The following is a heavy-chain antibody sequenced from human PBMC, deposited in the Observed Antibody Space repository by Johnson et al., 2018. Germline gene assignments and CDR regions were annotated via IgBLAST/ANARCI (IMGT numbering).Heavy chain of an antibody. CDR2: IYPDDSDT. D-gene: IGHD3-22*01. V-gene: IGHV5-51*03. J-gene: IGHJ3*02. CDR3: ARLREGHYSEGSCYTTFDI. CDR1: GYIFTNYW. Sequence: VQLVQSGAEVKKPGESLKISCKGSGYIFTNYWIGWVRQMPGKGLEWLGIIYPDDSDTRYSPSFQGQVTISADKSISTAYVQWSSLRASDTAMYYCARLREGHYSEGSCYTTFDIWGQGTMVTVSS.